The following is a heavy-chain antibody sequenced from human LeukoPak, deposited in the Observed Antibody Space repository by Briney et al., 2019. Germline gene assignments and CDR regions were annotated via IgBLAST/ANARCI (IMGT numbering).Heavy chain of an antibody. CDR1: GFTFSDHY. V-gene: IGHV3-72*01. CDR3: ARDGGDGGVDY. Sequence: GGSLRLSCAASGFTFSDHYMDWVRQAPGKGLEWVGRTRNKANSYTTEYAASVKGRFTISRDDSKTSLYLQMNSLKTEDTAVYYCARDGGDGGVDYWGQGTLVTVSS. J-gene: IGHJ4*02. D-gene: IGHD2-21*02. CDR2: TRNKANSYTT.